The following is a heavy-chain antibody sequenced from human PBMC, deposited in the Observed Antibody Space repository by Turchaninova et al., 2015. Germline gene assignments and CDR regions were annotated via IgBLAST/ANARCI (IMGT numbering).Heavy chain of an antibody. V-gene: IGHV5-10-1*03. Sequence: VPLVQSGPVVRETGVSLRRVCKASGYTIRRSWSSWVGQMPGKVLEWIGKIDPRDSETKYSPSCQGHVSISADKSISTAYLQWRSLKASDTAIYYCAVTPNYYGSSGYFWSQGTPVTVSS. CDR1: GYTIRRSW. CDR2: IDPRDSET. D-gene: IGHD6-19*01. CDR3: AVTPNYYGSSGYF. J-gene: IGHJ4*02.